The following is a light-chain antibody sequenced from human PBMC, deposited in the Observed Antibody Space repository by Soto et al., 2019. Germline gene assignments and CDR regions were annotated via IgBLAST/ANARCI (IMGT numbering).Light chain of an antibody. J-gene: IGLJ3*02. V-gene: IGLV2-14*01. Sequence: QSALTQPASVSGSPGQSITISCTGTGSDVGGFNSVSWYQQHPGKAPKLMIYDVSNRPSGVSNRFSGSKFDNTASLTISGLQAEDEADYYCSSYTSSSTLVFGGGTKLTVL. CDR2: DVS. CDR3: SSYTSSSTLV. CDR1: GSDVGGFNS.